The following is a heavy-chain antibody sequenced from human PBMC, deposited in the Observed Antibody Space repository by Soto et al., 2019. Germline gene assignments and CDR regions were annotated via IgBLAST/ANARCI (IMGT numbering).Heavy chain of an antibody. J-gene: IGHJ5*02. D-gene: IGHD2-2*01. V-gene: IGHV1-69*02. CDR3: SRWGDVVVPCAVDRHNWFDP. CDR2: VIPILGMA. Sequence: QVQPGDPAAEVHKPGSSVTVSCEAFVGSFSCSSFSWVRQAPGQCPDWMVRVIPILGMANYAQKFQGRVTITANKSPSKVYIELSSLSAEEPAVYYCSRWGDVVVPCAVDRHNWFDPWGQRTLVTVSS. CDR1: VGSFSCSS.